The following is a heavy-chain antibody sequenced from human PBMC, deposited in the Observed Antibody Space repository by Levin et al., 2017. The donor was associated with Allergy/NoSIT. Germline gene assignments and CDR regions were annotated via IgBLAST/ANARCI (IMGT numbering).Heavy chain of an antibody. CDR2: IYPGDSDT. V-gene: IGHV5-51*01. CDR3: ARRGTRDYYYYMDV. CDR1: GYSFTSYW. D-gene: IGHD1-1*01. Sequence: GGSLRLSCQGSGYSFTSYWIGWVRQMPGKGLEWMGIIYPGDSDTRYSPSFQGQVTISAYKSISTAYLQWSSLKASGTAIYYCARRGTRDYYYYMDVWGKGTTVTVSS. J-gene: IGHJ6*03.